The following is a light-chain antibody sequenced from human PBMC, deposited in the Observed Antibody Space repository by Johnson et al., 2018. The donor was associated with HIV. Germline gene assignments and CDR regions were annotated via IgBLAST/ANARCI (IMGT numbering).Light chain of an antibody. CDR2: ENN. CDR1: NSNIGNSY. V-gene: IGLV1-51*02. CDR3: GTWDSSLDAYV. J-gene: IGLJ1*01. Sequence: QSVLTQPPSVSAAPGQKVTISCSGSNSNIGNSYVSWYQQLPRTAPKLLIYENNKRPSGIPDRFSGSKSGTSATLGLTGLQTGDEADYYCGTWDSSLDAYVFGTGTKVPVL.